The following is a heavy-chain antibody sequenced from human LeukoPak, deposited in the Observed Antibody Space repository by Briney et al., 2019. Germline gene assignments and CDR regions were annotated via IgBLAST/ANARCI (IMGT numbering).Heavy chain of an antibody. V-gene: IGHV4-59*01. CDR3: ARIVPGFWFGEFGWFDP. CDR2: IYYSGST. J-gene: IGHJ5*02. D-gene: IGHD3-10*01. CDR1: GGSISSYY. Sequence: SETLSLTCTVSGGSISSYYWSWIRQPPGKGLEWIGYIYYSGSTNYNPSLKSRVTISVDTSKNQFSLKLSSVTAADTAVYYCARIVPGFWFGEFGWFDPWGQGTLVTVSS.